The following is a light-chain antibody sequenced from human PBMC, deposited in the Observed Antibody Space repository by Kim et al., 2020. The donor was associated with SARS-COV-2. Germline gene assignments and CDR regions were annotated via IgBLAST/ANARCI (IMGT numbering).Light chain of an antibody. Sequence: KAVTISCARSGGSIASNYVQWYQLRPGSAPTTVIYEDNQRPSGVPDRFSGSIDSSSNSASLTISGLKTEDEADYYCQSYDSSNPVVFGGGTQLTVL. V-gene: IGLV6-57*03. CDR3: QSYDSSNPVV. CDR2: EDN. CDR1: GGSIASNY. J-gene: IGLJ2*01.